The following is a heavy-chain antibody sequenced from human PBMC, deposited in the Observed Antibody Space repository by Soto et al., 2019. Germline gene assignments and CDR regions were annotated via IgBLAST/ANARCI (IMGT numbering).Heavy chain of an antibody. J-gene: IGHJ4*02. CDR2: IYSGGST. Sequence: GGSLRLSCAASGFTVSSNYMSWVRQAPGKGLEWVSVIYSGGSTYYADSVKGRFTISRDNSKNTLYLQMNSLRAEDTAVYYCARERTLGYCTNGVCYQGLFDYWGQGTLVTVSS. CDR3: ARERTLGYCTNGVCYQGLFDY. D-gene: IGHD2-8*01. CDR1: GFTVSSNY. V-gene: IGHV3-66*01.